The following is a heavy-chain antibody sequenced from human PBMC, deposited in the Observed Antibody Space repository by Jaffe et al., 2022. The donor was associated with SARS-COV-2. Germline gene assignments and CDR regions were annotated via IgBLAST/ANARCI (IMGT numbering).Heavy chain of an antibody. CDR3: ARQVPGGWLHPIGGYFDL. CDR1: GYSFTSYW. CDR2: IYPGDSDT. Sequence: EVQLVQSGAEVKKPGESLKISCKGSGYSFTSYWIGWVRQMPGKGLEWMGIIYPGDSDTRYSPSFQGQVTISADKSISTAYLQWSSLKASDTAMYYCARQVPGGWLHPIGGYFDLWGRGTLVTVSS. D-gene: IGHD5-12*01. V-gene: IGHV5-51*01. J-gene: IGHJ2*01.